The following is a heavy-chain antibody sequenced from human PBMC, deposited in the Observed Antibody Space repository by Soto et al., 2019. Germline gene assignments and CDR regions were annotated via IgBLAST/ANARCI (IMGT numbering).Heavy chain of an antibody. J-gene: IGHJ4*02. Sequence: QVQLQESGPGLVKPSQTLSLTCTVSGGSISSGGYYWSWIRQHPGKGLEWIGYIYYSGSTYYNPSLKSRVTISVETSKNQFSLKLSSVTAADTAVYYCAGGAYDSSGYRRVNFDYWGQGTLVTVSS. CDR3: AGGAYDSSGYRRVNFDY. V-gene: IGHV4-31*03. CDR1: GGSISSGGYY. CDR2: IYYSGST. D-gene: IGHD3-22*01.